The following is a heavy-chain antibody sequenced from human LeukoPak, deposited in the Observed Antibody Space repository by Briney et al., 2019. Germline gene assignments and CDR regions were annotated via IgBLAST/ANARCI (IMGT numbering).Heavy chain of an antibody. CDR3: ARGPAQWELLLPLAFDI. D-gene: IGHD1-26*01. J-gene: IGHJ3*02. V-gene: IGHV1-2*02. CDR2: INPNSGGT. CDR1: GYTFTGYY. Sequence: GASVKVSCKASGYTFTGYYMHWVRQAPGQGLEWMGWINPNSGGTNYAQKFQGRVTMTRDTSISTAYMELSRLRSDDTAAYYCARGPAQWELLLPLAFDIWGQGTMVTVSS.